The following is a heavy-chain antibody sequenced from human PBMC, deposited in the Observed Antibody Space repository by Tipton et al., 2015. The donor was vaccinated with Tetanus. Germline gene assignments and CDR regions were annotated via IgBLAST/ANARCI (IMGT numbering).Heavy chain of an antibody. CDR2: ISAYNGNT. CDR1: GYTFTSYG. J-gene: IGHJ2*01. V-gene: IGHV1-18*04. CDR3: ARGQWSWYFDL. D-gene: IGHD2-15*01. Sequence: QVQLVQSGAEVKKPGASVKVSCKASGYTFTSYGISWVRQAPGQGLEWMGWISAYNGNTNYAQKFQGRVTMTRNTSISTAYMERSGLRSEDTAVYYCARGQWSWYFDLWGRGPLVTVSS.